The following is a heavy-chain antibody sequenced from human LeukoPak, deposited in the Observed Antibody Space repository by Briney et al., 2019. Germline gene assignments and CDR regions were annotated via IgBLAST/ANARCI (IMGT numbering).Heavy chain of an antibody. V-gene: IGHV3-21*04. CDR1: GFTFRSYA. CDR3: ASTLDFTSSSSNWFDP. J-gene: IGHJ5*02. CDR2: ISSSSSYI. Sequence: PGGSLRLSCAASGFTFRSYAMAWVRQAPGKGLEWVSSISSSSSYIYYADSVKGRFTISRDNAKNSLYLQMNSLRAEDTAVYYCASTLDFTSSSSNWFDPWGQGTLVTVSS. D-gene: IGHD6-6*01.